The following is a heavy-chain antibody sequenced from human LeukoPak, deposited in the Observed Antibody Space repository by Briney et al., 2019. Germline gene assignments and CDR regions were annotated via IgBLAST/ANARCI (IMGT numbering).Heavy chain of an antibody. CDR3: AKDAPCTNGVCALSG. Sequence: GGSLRLSCAASGFTFSSYGMHWVRQAPGKGLEWVAVISYDGSNKYYADSVKGRFTISRDNSKNTLYLQMNSLRPEDTAVYYCAKDAPCTNGVCALSGWGQGTLVTVPS. V-gene: IGHV3-30*18. CDR1: GFTFSSYG. CDR2: ISYDGSNK. J-gene: IGHJ4*02. D-gene: IGHD2-8*01.